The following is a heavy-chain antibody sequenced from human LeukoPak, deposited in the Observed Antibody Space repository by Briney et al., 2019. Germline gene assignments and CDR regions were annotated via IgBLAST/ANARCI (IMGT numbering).Heavy chain of an antibody. Sequence: QPGGSLRLSCAASGFTFSSCAMSWVRQAPGKGLEWVSAISGSGGSTYYADSVKGRFTISRDNSKNTLYLQMNSLRAEDTAVYYCARFYYYDSSGYNYFDYWGQGTLVTVSS. J-gene: IGHJ4*02. CDR1: GFTFSSCA. D-gene: IGHD3-22*01. V-gene: IGHV3-23*01. CDR3: ARFYYYDSSGYNYFDY. CDR2: ISGSGGST.